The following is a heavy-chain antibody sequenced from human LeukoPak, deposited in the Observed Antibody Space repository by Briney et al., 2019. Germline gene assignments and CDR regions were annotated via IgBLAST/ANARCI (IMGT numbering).Heavy chain of an antibody. Sequence: APVKVSCKASGYTFTSYGISWVRQAPGQGLEWMGWISAYNGNTNYAQKLQGRVTMTTDTSTSTAYMELRSLRSDDTAVYYCARALYYDILTGYYGDYGMDVWGKGTTVTVSS. V-gene: IGHV1-18*04. CDR1: GYTFTSYG. J-gene: IGHJ6*04. CDR2: ISAYNGNT. CDR3: ARALYYDILTGYYGDYGMDV. D-gene: IGHD3-9*01.